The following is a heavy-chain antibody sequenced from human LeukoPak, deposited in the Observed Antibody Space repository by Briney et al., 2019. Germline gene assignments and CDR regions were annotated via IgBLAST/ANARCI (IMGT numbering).Heavy chain of an antibody. D-gene: IGHD3-3*02. CDR2: IKQDGSEN. J-gene: IGHJ4*02. CDR3: ASRAHFWSGPGG. CDR1: GFTFNTYW. V-gene: IGHV3-7*01. Sequence: GGSLRLSCAASGFTFNTYWMSWVRQAPGRGLEWVANIKQDGSENYYVDSVKGRFTISRDNAKNSLYLQMNSLRAEDTAVYYCASRAHFWSGPGGWGQGTLVTVSS.